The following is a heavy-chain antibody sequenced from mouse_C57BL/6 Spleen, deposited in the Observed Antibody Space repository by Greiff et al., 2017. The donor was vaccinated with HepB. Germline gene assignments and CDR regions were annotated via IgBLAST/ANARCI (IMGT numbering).Heavy chain of an antibody. Sequence: VQGVESGPELVKPGASVKISCKASGYAFSSSWMNWVKQRPGKGLEWIGRIYPGDGDTNYNGKFKGKATLTADKSSSTAYMQLSSLTSEDSAVYCCARSANWNYFDYWGQGTTLTVSS. D-gene: IGHD4-1*02. CDR2: IYPGDGDT. V-gene: IGHV1-82*01. CDR3: ARSANWNYFDY. J-gene: IGHJ2*01. CDR1: GYAFSSSW.